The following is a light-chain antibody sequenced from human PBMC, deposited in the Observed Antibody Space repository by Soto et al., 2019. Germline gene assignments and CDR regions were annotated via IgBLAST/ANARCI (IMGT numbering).Light chain of an antibody. V-gene: IGKV1-12*01. CDR2: LAS. Sequence: MNNSPSSLSADVRDRVTITCRAARDVSRWLSWYQHRPGEAPKLLIYLASTLQSGVPSRFSGSGSGTEFNLTISGLQTEDFATYYCQQAKSFPRSFGQGTMGDIK. J-gene: IGKJ1*01. CDR1: RDVSRW. CDR3: QQAKSFPRS.